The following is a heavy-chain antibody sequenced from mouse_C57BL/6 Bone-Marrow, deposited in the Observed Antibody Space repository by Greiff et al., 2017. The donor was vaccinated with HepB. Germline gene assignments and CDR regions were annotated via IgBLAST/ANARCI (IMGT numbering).Heavy chain of an antibody. V-gene: IGHV1-39*01. CDR3: ASLYCGKSHGYFDV. CDR2: INPNYGTT. J-gene: IGHJ1*03. CDR1: GYSFTDYN. D-gene: IGHD2-1*01. Sequence: VQLQQSGPELVKPGASVKISCKASGYSFTDYNMNWVKQSNGKSLEWIGVINPNYGTTSYNQKFKGKATLTVDQSSSTAYMQLNSLTSEDSAVYYCASLYCGKSHGYFDVWGTGTTVTVSS.